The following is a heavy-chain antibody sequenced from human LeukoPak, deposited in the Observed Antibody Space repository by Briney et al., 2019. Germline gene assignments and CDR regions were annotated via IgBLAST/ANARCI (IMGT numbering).Heavy chain of an antibody. CDR2: ISDSGGST. CDR3: AKYAVSYFYGMDV. D-gene: IGHD2-2*01. V-gene: IGHV3-23*01. J-gene: IGHJ6*02. CDR1: GFTFSSYA. Sequence: GGSLRLSCAASGFTFSSYAMTWVRQAPGKGLEWVSAISDSGGSTYYAESVKGRFTISRDNSKNMLYLQMNSLRAEDTAVYYCAKYAVSYFYGMDVWGQGTTVTVSS.